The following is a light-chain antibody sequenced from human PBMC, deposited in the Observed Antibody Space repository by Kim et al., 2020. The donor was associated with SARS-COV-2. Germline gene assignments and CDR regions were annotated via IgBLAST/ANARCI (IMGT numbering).Light chain of an antibody. CDR1: QSVSSSY. CDR3: QYYTSSFT. J-gene: IGKJ4*01. Sequence: EIVLTQSPGTLSFSPGERATLSCRASQSVSSSYLAWYQQRPGQAPNLLIYEASSRATGIPDRFSGSGSGTDFTLTISRLEPEDFAVYYCQYYTSSFTFGGGTKVDIK. CDR2: EAS. V-gene: IGKV3-20*01.